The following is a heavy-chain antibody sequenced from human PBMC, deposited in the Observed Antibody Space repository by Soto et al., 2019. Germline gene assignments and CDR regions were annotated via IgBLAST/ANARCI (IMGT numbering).Heavy chain of an antibody. J-gene: IGHJ6*02. Sequence: PSETLSLTCTVSGVSLNSYYWNLIRQPPGGGREWLGFISYSGTTNYNPSLRRRVAISQDPSNNQFSLRPTCVTGGDAAAFVFSPGTELPHYSYRGLNVWGQGAPVTVSS. CDR3: SPGTELPHYSYRGLNV. CDR1: GVSLNSYY. V-gene: IGHV4-59*01. D-gene: IGHD1-26*01. CDR2: ISYSGTT.